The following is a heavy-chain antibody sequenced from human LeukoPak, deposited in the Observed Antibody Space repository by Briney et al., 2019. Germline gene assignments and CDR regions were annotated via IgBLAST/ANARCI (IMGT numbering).Heavy chain of an antibody. D-gene: IGHD4-17*01. Sequence: GGSLRLSCAASGCTFSSYAMSWVRQAPGKGLEWVSAISGSGSSAYYADSVKGQFTISRDNSKNTLYLQMNSLRDEDTAVYYCADPSGDYDFDYWGQGTLVTVSS. J-gene: IGHJ4*02. V-gene: IGHV3-23*01. CDR3: ADPSGDYDFDY. CDR1: GCTFSSYA. CDR2: ISGSGSSA.